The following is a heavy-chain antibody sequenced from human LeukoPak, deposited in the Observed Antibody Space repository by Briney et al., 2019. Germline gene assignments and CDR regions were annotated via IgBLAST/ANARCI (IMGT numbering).Heavy chain of an antibody. V-gene: IGHV3-48*01. D-gene: IGHD1-26*01. CDR2: ITSSSSTI. J-gene: IGHJ4*02. Sequence: GGSLRLSCAASGFTFSSYSMNWVRQAPGKGLDWVSYITSSSSTIQYADSAKGRFTVSRYNAKNSLYLQMNSLRAEDTAVYYCARGTAYYVNDYWGQGALVTVSS. CDR3: ARGTAYYVNDY. CDR1: GFTFSSYS.